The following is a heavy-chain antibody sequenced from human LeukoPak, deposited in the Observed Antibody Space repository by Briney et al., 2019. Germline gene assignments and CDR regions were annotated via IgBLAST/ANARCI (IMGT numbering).Heavy chain of an antibody. CDR3: ARARGGYNNFDY. V-gene: IGHV4-34*01. D-gene: IGHD5-24*01. J-gene: IGHJ4*02. CDR1: GGSFSPYY. CDR2: INHRGST. Sequence: SETLSLTCAAYGGSFSPYYWSWIRQPPGKGLEWIGEINHRGSTKYNPSLKSRVTISVDTSKKQFSLKLSSVTDADTAVYYCARARGGYNNFDYWGQGTLVTVSS.